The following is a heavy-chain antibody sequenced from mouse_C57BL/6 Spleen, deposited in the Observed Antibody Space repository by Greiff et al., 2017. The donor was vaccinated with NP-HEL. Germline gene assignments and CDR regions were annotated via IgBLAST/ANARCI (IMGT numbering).Heavy chain of an antibody. CDR3: ARSQHCGYGYVDV. J-gene: IGHJ1*03. CDR2: IYPRDGST. Sequence: QVQLQQSGPELVKPGASVKLSCKASGYTFTSYDINWVKQRPGQGLEWIGWIYPRDGSTKYNEKFKGKATLTVDTSSSTAYMELHSLTSEDSAVYFCARSQHCGYGYVDVWGTGTTVTVSS. V-gene: IGHV1-85*01. CDR1: GYTFTSYD. D-gene: IGHD3-1*01.